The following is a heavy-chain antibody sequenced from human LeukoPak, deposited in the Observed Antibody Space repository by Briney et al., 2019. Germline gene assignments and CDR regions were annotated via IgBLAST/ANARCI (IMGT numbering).Heavy chain of an antibody. CDR1: GFIFRSYA. Sequence: HPGGSLRLSCAASGFIFRSYAMHWVRQAPGKGLEWVAAVSYDGSNEYYADSVKGRFTISRDNSKNTLYVQMNSLRAADTAVYYRARGGTLPDYWGQGTLVTVSS. CDR3: ARGGTLPDY. V-gene: IGHV3-30-3*01. D-gene: IGHD2-15*01. J-gene: IGHJ4*02. CDR2: VSYDGSNE.